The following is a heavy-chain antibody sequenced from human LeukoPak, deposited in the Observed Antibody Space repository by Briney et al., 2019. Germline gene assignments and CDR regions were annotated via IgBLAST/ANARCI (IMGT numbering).Heavy chain of an antibody. CDR2: IIPIFGTA. CDR1: GGTFSSYA. CDR3: AKNAPFRGYGGYALFDY. J-gene: IGHJ4*02. V-gene: IGHV1-69*05. Sequence: ASVKVSCKASGGTFSSYAISWVRQAPGQGLEWMGRIIPIFGTANYAQKFQGRVTITTDESTSTAYMELSSLRSEDTAVYYCAKNAPFRGYGGYALFDYWGQGTLVTVSS. D-gene: IGHD5-12*01.